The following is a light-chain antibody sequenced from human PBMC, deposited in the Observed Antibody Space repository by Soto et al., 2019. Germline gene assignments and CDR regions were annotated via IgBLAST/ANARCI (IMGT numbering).Light chain of an antibody. CDR1: QSISSPY. CDR3: QQYGSSVT. CDR2: GAS. J-gene: IGKJ3*01. Sequence: EIVLTQSPGTLSLSPGARAPLSCRASQSISSPYLVWYQQKPGQTPRLLIYGASSRATGIPDRFSGSGSGTDFTLTISRLEPEDFAVYYCQQYGSSVTFGPGTKVDI. V-gene: IGKV3-20*01.